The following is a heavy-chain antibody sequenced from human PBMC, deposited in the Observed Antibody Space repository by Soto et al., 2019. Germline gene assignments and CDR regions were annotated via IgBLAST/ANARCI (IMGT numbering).Heavy chain of an antibody. CDR1: GGSISSGGYS. V-gene: IGHV4-30-2*01. CDR3: ARAHGSGWGAFEI. Sequence: QLQLQESGSGLVKPSQTLSLTCAVSGGSISSGGYSWSWIRQPPGKGLEWIGYIYHSGSTYYNPALKSRVTISVDRSKNQCSLKLSSVTAADTAVYYCARAHGSGWGAFEIWGQGTMVTVSS. D-gene: IGHD3-10*01. CDR2: IYHSGST. J-gene: IGHJ3*02.